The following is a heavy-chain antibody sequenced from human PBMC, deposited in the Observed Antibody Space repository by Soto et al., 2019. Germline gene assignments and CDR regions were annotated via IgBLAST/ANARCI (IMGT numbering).Heavy chain of an antibody. CDR2: IWYDGSNK. J-gene: IGHJ5*01. CDR3: VRDDAFRYCSGGSCRRGGHQIAYTLDS. Sequence: QVQLVESGGGVVQPGRSLRLSCAASGFTFSSYGMHWVRQAPGKGLEWVAVIWYDGSNKYYADSVKGRFTSSRENSKNTLYLKMNSLRAEDTAVYYCVRDDAFRYCSGGSCRRGGHQIAYTLDSWGHGTLVTVSS. CDR1: GFTFSSYG. D-gene: IGHD2-15*01. V-gene: IGHV3-33*01.